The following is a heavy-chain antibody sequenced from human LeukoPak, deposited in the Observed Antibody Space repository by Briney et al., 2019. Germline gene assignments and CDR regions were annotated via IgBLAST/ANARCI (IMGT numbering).Heavy chain of an antibody. D-gene: IGHD6-6*01. CDR1: GYTFTSYA. CDR3: ARDRGPYSSSCIIDY. J-gene: IGHJ4*02. Sequence: ASVKVSCKASGYTFTSYAMHWVRQAPGQRLEWMGWINAGNGNTKYSQKFQGRVTITRDTSASTAYMELSSLRSEDTAVYYCARDRGPYSSSCIIDYWGQGTLVTVSS. V-gene: IGHV1-3*01. CDR2: INAGNGNT.